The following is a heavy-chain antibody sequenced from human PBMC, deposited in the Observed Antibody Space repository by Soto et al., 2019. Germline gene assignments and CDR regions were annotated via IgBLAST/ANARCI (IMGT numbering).Heavy chain of an antibody. CDR2: INAGNGNT. J-gene: IGHJ5*02. D-gene: IGHD5-18*01. Sequence: RASVKVSCKASGYTFTSYAMHWVRQAPGQRLEWMGMINAGNGNTKYAQKFQGRVTMTRDTSTSTVYMGLSSLRSEDTAVYYCARQDTATGYWFDPWGQGTLVTVSS. V-gene: IGHV1-3*01. CDR3: ARQDTATGYWFDP. CDR1: GYTFTSYA.